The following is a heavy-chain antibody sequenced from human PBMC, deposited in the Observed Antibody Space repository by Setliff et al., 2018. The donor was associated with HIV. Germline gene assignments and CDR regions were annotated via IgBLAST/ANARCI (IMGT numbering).Heavy chain of an antibody. Sequence: KPSETLSLTCTVSGASMSGHYWSWLRQPPGKTLEWIGYVYYTGTTNYNPSLQSRVTISLDPSKSQFSLELTSATAADTAVYYCATYPRPPYDFEYWGQGNLVTVSS. V-gene: IGHV4-59*11. J-gene: IGHJ4*02. CDR3: ATYPRPPYDFEY. CDR1: GASMSGHY. CDR2: VYYTGTT. D-gene: IGHD3-16*01.